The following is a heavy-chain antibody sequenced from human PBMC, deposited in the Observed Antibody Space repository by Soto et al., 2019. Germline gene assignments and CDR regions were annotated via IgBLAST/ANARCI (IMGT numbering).Heavy chain of an antibody. CDR2: ISYDGSNK. J-gene: IGHJ4*02. V-gene: IGHV3-30-3*01. Sequence: QVQLVESGGGVVQPGRSLRLSCAASGFTFSSYAMHWVRQAPGKGLEWVAVISYDGSNKYYADSVKGRFTISRDNSKKTQYLQMNSRKAEGKAVYYGARLYEFYFDYWGQGSLVNVS. CDR1: GFTFSSYA. D-gene: IGHD3-16*01. CDR3: ARLYEFYFDY.